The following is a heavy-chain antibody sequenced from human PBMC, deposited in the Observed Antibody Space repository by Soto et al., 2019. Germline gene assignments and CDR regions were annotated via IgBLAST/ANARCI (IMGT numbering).Heavy chain of an antibody. Sequence: EVQLEQSGAEVRKPGESLRISCKASGYSFTTYWITWVRQTPGKGLEWMGRIDPTDSYAKYSPSFEGHVTFSTDRSISTAYLHWSSLKASDTAIYYCASGTFGGSSPGLDYWGQGTLVTVSS. CDR3: ASGTFGGSSPGLDY. V-gene: IGHV5-10-1*01. J-gene: IGHJ4*02. D-gene: IGHD3-10*01. CDR1: GYSFTTYW. CDR2: IDPTDSYA.